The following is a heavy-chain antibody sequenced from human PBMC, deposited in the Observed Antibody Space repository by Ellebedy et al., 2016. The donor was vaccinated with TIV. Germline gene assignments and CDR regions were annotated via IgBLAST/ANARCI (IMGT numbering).Heavy chain of an antibody. CDR2: ISHNGNT. V-gene: IGHV4-34*01. CDR3: ARVRPINLLYSSSSYWFGP. D-gene: IGHD6-6*01. CDR1: GGSFSGSS. J-gene: IGHJ5*02. Sequence: SETLSLXXAVYGGSFSGSSWSWIRQPPGRGLEWIGEISHNGNTNYKPSLKSRVTISVDTSRNQFTLNLTSVTAADTAVYYCARVRPINLLYSSSSYWFGPWGQGTLVTVSS.